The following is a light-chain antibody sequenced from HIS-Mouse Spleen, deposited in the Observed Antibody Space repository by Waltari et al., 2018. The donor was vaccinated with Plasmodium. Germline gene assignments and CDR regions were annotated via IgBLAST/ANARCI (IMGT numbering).Light chain of an antibody. CDR3: QQYNNWSFT. V-gene: IGKV3-15*01. CDR2: GAS. Sequence: EIVMTQSPATLSVSTGEIATLSCRASQSVSSNLAWYQQKPGQAPRLLIYGASTRATGIPARFSGSGSGTEFTLTISSLQSEDFAVYYCQQYNNWSFTFGPGTKVDIK. J-gene: IGKJ3*01. CDR1: QSVSSN.